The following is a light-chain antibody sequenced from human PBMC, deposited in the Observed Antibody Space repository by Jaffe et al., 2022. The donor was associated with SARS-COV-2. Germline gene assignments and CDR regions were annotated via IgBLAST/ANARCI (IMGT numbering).Light chain of an antibody. CDR2: AAS. CDR3: QQTYRHLFS. J-gene: IGKJ3*01. Sequence: DIQMTQSPSSLSASIGDRVTITCRASQIIYNSLNWYQQRPGRAPKLLIFAASILATGAPSRFSGSGSGTDFTLTISSLQPEDFATYYCQQTYRHLFSFGPGTTVDGK. CDR1: QIIYNS. V-gene: IGKV1-39*01.